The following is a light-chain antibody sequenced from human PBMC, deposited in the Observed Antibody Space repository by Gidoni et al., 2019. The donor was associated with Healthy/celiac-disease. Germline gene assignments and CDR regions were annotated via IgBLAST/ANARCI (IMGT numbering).Light chain of an antibody. V-gene: IGKV3-15*01. CDR1: QNVGSN. CDR2: GAS. J-gene: IGKJ3*01. Sequence: EIVMTQSPATLSVSPGERATLSCRASQNVGSNLAWYQQKPGQAPRLLIYGASTRATGIPARFSGSGSGTEFTLTISSLQSEDFAVYYCQQYNNWPPYTFXPXTKVDIK. CDR3: QQYNNWPPYT.